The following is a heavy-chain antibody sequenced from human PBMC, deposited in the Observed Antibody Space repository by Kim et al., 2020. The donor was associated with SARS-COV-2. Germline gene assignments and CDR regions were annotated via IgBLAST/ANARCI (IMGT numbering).Heavy chain of an antibody. V-gene: IGHV4-39*01. CDR2: IDYSGST. D-gene: IGHD1-26*01. J-gene: IGHJ5*02. CDR3: ARPQGGRGGAAWLDP. CDR1: GGSISSGNFY. Sequence: SETLSLTCTVSGGSISSGNFYWGWLRQPPGKGLEWIANIDYSGSTYYNLSLKSRVTVSVDTSKNQFSLKVSSVTAADTAVYYCARPQGGRGGAAWLDPWGPRAPVTVS.